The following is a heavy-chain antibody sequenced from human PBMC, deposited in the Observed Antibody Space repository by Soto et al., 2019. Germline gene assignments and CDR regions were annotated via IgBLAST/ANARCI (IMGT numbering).Heavy chain of an antibody. CDR3: ARGSYCSGGSCLYYYCYYYMDV. Sequence: QVQLVQSGAEVKKPGSSVKVSCKASGGTFSSYTISWVRQAPGQGLEWMGRIIPILGIANYAQKFQGRVTSTADKSTGKAYMELRSLRSEDTAVYYCARGSYCSGGSCLYYYCYYYMDVWGKGTTVTVSS. CDR1: GGTFSSYT. J-gene: IGHJ6*03. CDR2: IIPILGIA. D-gene: IGHD2-15*01. V-gene: IGHV1-69*02.